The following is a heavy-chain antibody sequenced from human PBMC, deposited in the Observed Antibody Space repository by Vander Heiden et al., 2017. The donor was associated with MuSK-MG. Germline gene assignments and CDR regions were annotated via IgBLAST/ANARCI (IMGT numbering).Heavy chain of an antibody. CDR3: ARDFQVIDYDSSGYSLDY. Sequence: QVQLVQSGAEVKKPGSSVKVSCKASGGTFSSYAISWVRQAPGQGLEWMGGIIPIFGTANYAKKFQGRVTITADESTSTAYRELSSLRSEETAVYYCARDFQVIDYDSSGYSLDYWGQGTLVTVSS. V-gene: IGHV1-69*12. CDR2: IIPIFGTA. CDR1: GGTFSSYA. J-gene: IGHJ4*02. D-gene: IGHD3-22*01.